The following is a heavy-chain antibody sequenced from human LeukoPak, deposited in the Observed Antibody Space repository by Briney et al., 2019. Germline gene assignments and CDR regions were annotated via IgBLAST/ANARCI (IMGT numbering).Heavy chain of an antibody. CDR2: ISSTGGST. J-gene: IGHJ5*02. Sequence: PGGSLRLSCSASGFTFSNYAIHWVRQAPGKGLEYVSAISSTGGSTFYADSVKGRFTISRDNSKNMIYLQISSLRPEDTAVYYCLKAPNSGWYSPWFDPWGQGILVTVSS. CDR1: GFTFSNYA. CDR3: LKAPNSGWYSPWFDP. D-gene: IGHD6-19*01. V-gene: IGHV3-64D*06.